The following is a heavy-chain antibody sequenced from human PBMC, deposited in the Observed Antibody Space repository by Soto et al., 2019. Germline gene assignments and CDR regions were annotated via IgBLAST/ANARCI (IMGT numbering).Heavy chain of an antibody. CDR1: GYSFTNYW. CDR3: ARRNCGGDCYFSDNWFDP. Sequence: PGESLKISCKGSGYSFTNYWIGWVRQMPGKGLEWMGIIYPSDSDTRYSPSFQGQVTISADKSISTAYLQWSSLKASDTAMYYCARRNCGGDCYFSDNWFDPWGQGTLVTVSS. J-gene: IGHJ5*02. V-gene: IGHV5-51*01. CDR2: IYPSDSDT. D-gene: IGHD2-21*02.